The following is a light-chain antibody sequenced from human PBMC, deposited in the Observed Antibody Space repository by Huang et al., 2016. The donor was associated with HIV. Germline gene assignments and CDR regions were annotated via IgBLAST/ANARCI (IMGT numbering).Light chain of an antibody. Sequence: DIKMTQSPSSLSASVGDRVTISCRASQGIGTYLAWYQHKPGKVPNLLIYAASTLQSWVPSRFSGSGSGTNFTLTIGSLQPEDVAIYYCQKYNSVPRTFGLGTKVEIK. V-gene: IGKV1-27*01. J-gene: IGKJ1*01. CDR1: QGIGTY. CDR3: QKYNSVPRT. CDR2: AAS.